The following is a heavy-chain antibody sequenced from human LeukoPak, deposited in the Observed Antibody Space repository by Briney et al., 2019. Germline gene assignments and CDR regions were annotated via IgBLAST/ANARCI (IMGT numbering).Heavy chain of an antibody. CDR2: INHSGST. D-gene: IGHD6-19*01. J-gene: IGHJ4*02. Sequence: SETLSLTCAVYGGSFSGYYWSWIRQPPGKGLEWIGEINHSGSTNYNPSLKSRVTISVDTSKDQFSLKLSSVTAADTAVYYCARGGIIAVAGIGVNYFDYWGQGTLVTVSS. CDR3: ARGGIIAVAGIGVNYFDY. CDR1: GGSFSGYY. V-gene: IGHV4-34*01.